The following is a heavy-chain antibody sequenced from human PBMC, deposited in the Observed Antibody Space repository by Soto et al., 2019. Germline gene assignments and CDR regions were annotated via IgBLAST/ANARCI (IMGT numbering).Heavy chain of an antibody. Sequence: ASVKVSCKASGYTFTSYAMHWVRQAPGQRLGWMGWINAGNGNTKYSQKFQGRVTITRDTSASTAYTELSSLRSEDTAVYYCARDVEPAAPLYYYYRMDVWGQGTTVTVSS. CDR1: GYTFTSYA. CDR3: ARDVEPAAPLYYYYRMDV. D-gene: IGHD2-2*01. V-gene: IGHV1-3*01. J-gene: IGHJ6*02. CDR2: INAGNGNT.